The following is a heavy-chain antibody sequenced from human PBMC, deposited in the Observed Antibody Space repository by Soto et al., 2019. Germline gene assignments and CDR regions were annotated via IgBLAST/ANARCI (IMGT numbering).Heavy chain of an antibody. CDR1: GDSISRRGYY. V-gene: IGHV4-39*01. CDR2: ITYSGTT. J-gene: IGHJ5*01. Sequence: QLQLQESGPGLVKPSETLSLTCIVSGDSISRRGYYWGWIRQPPGKGLEWIGAITYSGTTHHNPSLKSRVTISGHTSKNQCSARLPYVTGAETGVYYCAEQEPATNYPPSWGRGTLVTVSS. D-gene: IGHD1-7*01. CDR3: AEQEPATNYPPS.